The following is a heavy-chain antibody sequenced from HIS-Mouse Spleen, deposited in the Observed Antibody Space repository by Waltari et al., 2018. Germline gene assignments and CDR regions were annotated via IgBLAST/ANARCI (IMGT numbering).Heavy chain of an antibody. V-gene: IGHV1-2*02. CDR1: GYPFPGYH. D-gene: IGHD6-6*01. CDR2: INPNSGGT. J-gene: IGHJ4*02. Sequence: QVQLVQSGAEVKKPGASVKVSCKASGYPFPGYHMHWVRQAPGQGLEWMGWINPNSGGTNYAQKFQGRVTMTRDTSISTAYMELSRLRSDDTAVYYCARVYSSSWRGFDYWGQGTLVTVSS. CDR3: ARVYSSSWRGFDY.